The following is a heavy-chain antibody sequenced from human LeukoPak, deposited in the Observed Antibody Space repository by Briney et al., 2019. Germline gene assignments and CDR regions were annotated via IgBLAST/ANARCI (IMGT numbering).Heavy chain of an antibody. Sequence: PGTSLRLSCATSGFTLNNYPMHWVRQAPGKGLEWVAVIGYDGRFKFHSDSVKGRFTISRDNSKNTLYLQMNSLRSEDTAVYYCARGNIVSTITEVDYWGQGTLVTVSS. CDR3: ARGNIVSTITEVDY. CDR1: GFTLNNYP. J-gene: IGHJ4*02. D-gene: IGHD5/OR15-5a*01. CDR2: IGYDGRFK. V-gene: IGHV3-30*04.